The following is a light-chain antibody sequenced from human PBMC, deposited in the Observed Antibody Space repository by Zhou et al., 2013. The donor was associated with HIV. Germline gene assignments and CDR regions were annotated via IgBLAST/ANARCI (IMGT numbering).Light chain of an antibody. CDR3: QQSITSPWT. V-gene: IGKV1-39*01. Sequence: EIQVTQSPSSLSASVGDRVTITCRASQTISTYLNWYQHPPAKAPKLLIYAASTLHSGVPSRFRGSGSGTDFTLSISSLQPEDSATYYCQQSITSPWTFGQGTKVVIK. CDR1: QTISTY. J-gene: IGKJ1*01. CDR2: AAS.